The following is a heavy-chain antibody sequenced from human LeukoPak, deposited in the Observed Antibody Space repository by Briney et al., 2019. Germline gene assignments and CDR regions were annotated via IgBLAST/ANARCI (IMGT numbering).Heavy chain of an antibody. V-gene: IGHV6-1*01. J-gene: IGHJ5*02. CDR2: AYYNSNWYY. CDR1: GDSVSTTSAG. D-gene: IGHD3-10*01. Sequence: SQTLSLTCAISGDSVSTTSAGWNWIRQSPSRGLEWLGRAYYNSNWYYNYAVSVKGRITIHPDTPKNQFSLQLNSVTPEDTAVYYCARVRGSHTNWFDPWGQGTLVAVSS. CDR3: ARVRGSHTNWFDP.